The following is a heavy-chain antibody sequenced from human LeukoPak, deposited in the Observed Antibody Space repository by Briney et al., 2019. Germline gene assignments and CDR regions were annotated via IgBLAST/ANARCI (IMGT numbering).Heavy chain of an antibody. Sequence: GGSLRLSCAAPGFTFSSYGMHWVRQAPGKGLEWVAVIWYDGSNKYYADSVKGRFTISRDNSKNTLYLQMNSLRAEDTAVYYCARGASGSRPYSGGAPYFDYWGQGTLVTVSS. V-gene: IGHV3-33*01. J-gene: IGHJ4*02. CDR1: GFTFSSYG. CDR3: ARGASGSRPYSGGAPYFDY. CDR2: IWYDGSNK. D-gene: IGHD1-26*01.